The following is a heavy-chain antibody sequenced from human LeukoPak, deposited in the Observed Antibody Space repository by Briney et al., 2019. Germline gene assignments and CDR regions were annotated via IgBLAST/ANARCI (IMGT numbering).Heavy chain of an antibody. CDR3: ASMSRSSGWYV. D-gene: IGHD6-19*01. J-gene: IGHJ4*02. V-gene: IGHV3-7*02. Sequence: GGSLRLSCAASGFTFSRYWMSWVRQAPGKGLEWVAIIKEDGSEKYSVDSVKGRFTISRDNAKNSLYLQMNSLRAEDTAVYYCASMSRSSGWYVGGQGTLVTVSS. CDR2: IKEDGSEK. CDR1: GFTFSRYW.